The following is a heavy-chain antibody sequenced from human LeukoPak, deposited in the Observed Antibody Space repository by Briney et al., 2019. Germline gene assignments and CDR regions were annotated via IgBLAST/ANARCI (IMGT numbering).Heavy chain of an antibody. CDR2: ISYDGSNK. J-gene: IGHJ4*02. D-gene: IGHD5-12*01. Sequence: GRSLRLSCAASGFTFSSYAMHWVRQAPGKGLEWVAVISYDGSNKYYADSVKGRFTISRDNSKNTLYLQMNSLRAEDTAVYYCATDIVATIGGDYWGQGTLVTVSS. CDR3: ATDIVATIGGDY. V-gene: IGHV3-30*04. CDR1: GFTFSSYA.